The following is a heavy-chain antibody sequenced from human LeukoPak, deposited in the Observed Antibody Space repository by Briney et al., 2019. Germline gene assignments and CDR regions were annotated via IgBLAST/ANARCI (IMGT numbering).Heavy chain of an antibody. J-gene: IGHJ4*02. Sequence: GGSLRLSCAASGFTFRSYGIHWVRQAPGKGLEWVAVISYDGSSKFYADSVKGRFTISRDNSKNTLYLQMNSLRAEDTAVYYCARRSSYYFDYWGQGTLVTVSS. CDR1: GFTFRSYG. CDR3: ARRSSYYFDY. D-gene: IGHD6-6*01. CDR2: ISYDGSSK. V-gene: IGHV3-30*03.